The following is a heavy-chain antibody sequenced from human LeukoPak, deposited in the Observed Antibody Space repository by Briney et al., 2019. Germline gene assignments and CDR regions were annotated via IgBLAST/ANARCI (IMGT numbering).Heavy chain of an antibody. Sequence: GASVKVSCKASGGTFSSYAISWVRQAPGQGLEWMGGIIPIFGTANYAQKFQGRVTITADKSTSTAYMELSSLRSEDTAVYYCARGPFSYGYMGYWGQGTLVTVSS. CDR3: ARGPFSYGYMGY. CDR1: GGTFSSYA. J-gene: IGHJ4*02. D-gene: IGHD5-18*01. V-gene: IGHV1-69*06. CDR2: IIPIFGTA.